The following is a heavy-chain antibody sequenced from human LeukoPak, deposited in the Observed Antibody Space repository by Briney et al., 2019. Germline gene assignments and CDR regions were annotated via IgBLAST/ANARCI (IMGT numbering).Heavy chain of an antibody. J-gene: IGHJ6*02. D-gene: IGHD3-10*01. V-gene: IGHV1-69*13. CDR1: GYTFTSYD. CDR2: IIPIFGTA. Sequence: SVKVSCKASGYTFTSYDINWVRQATGQGLEWMGGIIPIFGTANYAQKFQGRVTITADESTSTAYMELSSLRSEDTAVYYCARARITMVRGTALDYYYYGMDVWGQGTTVTVSS. CDR3: ARARITMVRGTALDYYYYGMDV.